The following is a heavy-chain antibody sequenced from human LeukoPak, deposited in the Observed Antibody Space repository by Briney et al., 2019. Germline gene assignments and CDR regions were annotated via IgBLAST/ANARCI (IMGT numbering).Heavy chain of an antibody. CDR2: IIPIFGTA. CDR3: ARGYGQNYYGMDV. J-gene: IGHJ6*04. CDR1: GGTFTSYA. V-gene: IGHV1-69*01. D-gene: IGHD1-1*01. Sequence: ASVKVSCKASGGTFTSYAISWVRQAPGQGLEWMGGIIPIFGTANYAQKFQGRVTITADESTSTAYMELSSLGSEDTAVYYCARGYGQNYYGMDVWGKGTTVTVSS.